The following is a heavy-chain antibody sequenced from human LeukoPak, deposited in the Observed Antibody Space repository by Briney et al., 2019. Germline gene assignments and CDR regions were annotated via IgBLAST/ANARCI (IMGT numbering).Heavy chain of an antibody. CDR2: IYSGGST. J-gene: IGHJ4*02. D-gene: IGHD4-17*01. V-gene: IGHV3-66*01. Sequence: GGSLRLSCAASGFTVSTNYMSWVRQAPGKGLEWVSVIYSGGSTDYADSVKGRFTISRDNSKNTLYLQMNSLRAEDTAVYYCARDRYGDYFDYWGQGTRVTVSS. CDR3: ARDRYGDYFDY. CDR1: GFTVSTNY.